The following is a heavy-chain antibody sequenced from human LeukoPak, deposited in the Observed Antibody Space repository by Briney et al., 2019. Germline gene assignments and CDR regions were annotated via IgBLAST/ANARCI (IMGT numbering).Heavy chain of an antibody. V-gene: IGHV4-34*01. Sequence: KSSETLSLTCAVYGGSFSGYYWSWIRQPPGKGLEWIGEINHSGSTNYNPSLKSRVTTSVDTSKNQFSLKLSSVTAADTAVYYCAREGMDYYDSSRVRFDPWGQGTLVTVSS. J-gene: IGHJ5*02. CDR3: AREGMDYYDSSRVRFDP. CDR1: GGSFSGYY. CDR2: INHSGST. D-gene: IGHD3-22*01.